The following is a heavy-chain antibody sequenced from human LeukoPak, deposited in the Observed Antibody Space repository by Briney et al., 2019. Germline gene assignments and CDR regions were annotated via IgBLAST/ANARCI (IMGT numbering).Heavy chain of an antibody. J-gene: IGHJ2*01. CDR3: ARAAYSSTWYSRYFDL. CDR1: GFTFSSYD. CDR2: IGTAGEI. Sequence: GGSLRLSCAASGFTFSSYDIHWIRQATGKGLEWVSGIGTAGEIYYPGSVKGRFTISRENAKNSLYLQMNSLRAGDTAVYYCARAAYSSTWYSRYFDLWGRGTLVTVSS. V-gene: IGHV3-13*01. D-gene: IGHD6-13*01.